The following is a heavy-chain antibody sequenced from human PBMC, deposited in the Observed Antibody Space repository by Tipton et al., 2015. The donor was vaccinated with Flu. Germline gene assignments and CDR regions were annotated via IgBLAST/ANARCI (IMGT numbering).Heavy chain of an antibody. CDR2: IYYSGST. J-gene: IGHJ6*03. Sequence: LRLSCTVSGGSISSYYWSWIRQPPGKGLEWIGYIYYSGSTNYNPSLKSRVTISADTSKNQFSLKLSSVTAADTAVYYCARELGTRYMDVWGKGTTVTVSS. CDR1: GGSISSYY. V-gene: IGHV4-59*12. D-gene: IGHD7-27*01. CDR3: ARELGTRYMDV.